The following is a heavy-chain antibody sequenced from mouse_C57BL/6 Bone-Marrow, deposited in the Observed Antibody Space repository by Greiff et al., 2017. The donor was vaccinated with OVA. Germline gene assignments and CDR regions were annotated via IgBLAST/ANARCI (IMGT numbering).Heavy chain of an antibody. CDR2: IRNKANGYTT. J-gene: IGHJ2*01. CDR1: GFTFTDYY. Sequence: EVHLVESGGGLVQPGGSLSLSCAASGFTFTDYYMSWVRQPPGKALEWLGFIRNKANGYTTEYSASVKGRFTISRDNSQSSLYLQMKALRAEDSATYYCARSLYDYDDYWGQGTTLTVSS. CDR3: ARSLYDYDDY. D-gene: IGHD2-4*01. V-gene: IGHV7-3*01.